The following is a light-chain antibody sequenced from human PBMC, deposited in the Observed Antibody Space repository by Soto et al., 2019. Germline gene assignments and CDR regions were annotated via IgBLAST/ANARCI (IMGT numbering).Light chain of an antibody. Sequence: NFMLTQPHSVSESPGKTVTISCTGSGGSIDTNYVQWHQQRPGSAPTTVIYEDDKRPSGVPDRFSGSIDRSSNSASLIISGLKTEDEADYYCQSHDSTNVVFGRGTKLTVL. CDR2: EDD. V-gene: IGLV6-57*02. J-gene: IGLJ2*01. CDR1: GGSIDTNY. CDR3: QSHDSTNVV.